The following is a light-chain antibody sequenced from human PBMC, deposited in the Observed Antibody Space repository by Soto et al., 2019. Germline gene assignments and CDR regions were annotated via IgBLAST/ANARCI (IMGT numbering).Light chain of an antibody. CDR3: QQYNSWPLT. V-gene: IGKV3-15*01. CDR1: QSVRSN. Sequence: ERVMTQSPATLSVSPGERATLSCGASQSVRSNLAWYQQKPGQAPRLLIYAASTRATGIPARFSGSGSGTDFTLTISSLQSEDFAVYYCQQYNSWPLTFGQGTRLEIK. CDR2: AAS. J-gene: IGKJ5*01.